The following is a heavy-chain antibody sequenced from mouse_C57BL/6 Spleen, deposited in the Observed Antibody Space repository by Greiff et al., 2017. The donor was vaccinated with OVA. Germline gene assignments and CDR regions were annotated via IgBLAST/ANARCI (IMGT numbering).Heavy chain of an antibody. D-gene: IGHD4-1*01. Sequence: EVQLQQSGPELVKPGASVKMSCKASGYTFTDYNMHWVKQSHGKSLEWIGYINPNNGGTSYNQKFKGKATLTVNKSSSTAYMELRSLTSEDSAVYYCARDNWDVQGGFAYWGQGTLVTVSA. CDR2: INPNNGGT. CDR3: ARDNWDVQGGFAY. J-gene: IGHJ3*01. V-gene: IGHV1-22*01. CDR1: GYTFTDYN.